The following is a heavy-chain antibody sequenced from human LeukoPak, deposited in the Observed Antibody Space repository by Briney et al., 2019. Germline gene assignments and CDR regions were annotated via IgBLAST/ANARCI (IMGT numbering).Heavy chain of an antibody. CDR3: ARDSADILTGADAFDI. J-gene: IGHJ3*02. D-gene: IGHD3-9*01. CDR1: GFTFSDYY. V-gene: IGHV3-11*06. Sequence: GGSLRLSCAASGFTFSDYYMSWIRQAPGKGLEWVSYISSSSSYTNYADSVKGRFTISRDNAKDSLYLQMNSLRAEDTAVYYCARDSADILTGADAFDIWGQGTMVTVSS. CDR2: ISSSSSYT.